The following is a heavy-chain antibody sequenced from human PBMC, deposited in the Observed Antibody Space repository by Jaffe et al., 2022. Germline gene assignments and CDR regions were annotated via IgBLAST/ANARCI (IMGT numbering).Heavy chain of an antibody. J-gene: IGHJ6*03. CDR3: ARDYPEYYGSGSYNYYYYMDV. CDR1: GGSISSGSYY. D-gene: IGHD3-10*01. Sequence: QVQLQESGPGLVKPSQTLSLTCTVSGGSISSGSYYWSWIRQPAGKGLEWIGRIYTSGSTNYNPSLKSRVTISVDTSKNQFSLKLSSVTAADTAVYYCARDYPEYYGSGSYNYYYYMDVWGKGTTVTVSS. CDR2: IYTSGST. V-gene: IGHV4-61*02.